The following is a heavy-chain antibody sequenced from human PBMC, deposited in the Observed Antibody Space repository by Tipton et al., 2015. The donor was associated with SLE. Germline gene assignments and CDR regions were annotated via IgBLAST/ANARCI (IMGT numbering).Heavy chain of an antibody. CDR1: YW. CDR2: IYPGDSDT. D-gene: IGHD6-13*01. V-gene: IGHV5-51*01. J-gene: IGHJ6*02. Sequence: YWSWIRQPPGKGLEWMGIIYPGDSDTRYSPSFQGQVTISADKSISTAYLQWSSLKASDTAMYYCARRASSSWRTYYYYYGMDVWGQGTTVTVSS. CDR3: ARRASSSWRTYYYYYGMDV.